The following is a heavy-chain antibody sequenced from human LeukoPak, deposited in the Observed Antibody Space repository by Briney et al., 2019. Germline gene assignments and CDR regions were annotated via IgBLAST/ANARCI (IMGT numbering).Heavy chain of an antibody. J-gene: IGHJ6*02. Sequence: GRSLRLSCAASGFTFTKYWMSWVRQAPGKGLEWVANINQVGTEKYYVDSVKGRFTISRDNAKNSLYLQMNSLRAEDTAVYYCARDLGTSGCVRYYYYGMDVWGQGTTVTVSS. CDR3: ARDLGTSGCVRYYYYGMDV. CDR2: INQVGTEK. D-gene: IGHD6-19*01. V-gene: IGHV3-7*03. CDR1: GFTFTKYW.